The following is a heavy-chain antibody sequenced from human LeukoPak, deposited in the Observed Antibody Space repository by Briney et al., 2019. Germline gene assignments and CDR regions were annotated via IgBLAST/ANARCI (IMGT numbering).Heavy chain of an antibody. J-gene: IGHJ4*02. CDR2: INHSGST. D-gene: IGHD4-17*01. Sequence: PETLSLTCAVYGGPFSGYYWSWIRQPPGKGLEWIGEINHSGSTNYNPSLKSRVTISVDTSKNQFSLKLSSVTAADTAVYYCAREEGTVTCFDYWGQGTLVTVSS. CDR1: GGPFSGYY. V-gene: IGHV4-34*01. CDR3: AREEGTVTCFDY.